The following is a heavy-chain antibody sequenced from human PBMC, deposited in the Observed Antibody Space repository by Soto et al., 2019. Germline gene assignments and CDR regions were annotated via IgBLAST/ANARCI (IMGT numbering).Heavy chain of an antibody. CDR2: INHSGST. CDR3: AREGSGSYSAFDY. CDR1: GGSFSGYY. Sequence: QVQLQQWGAGLLKPSETLSLTCAVYGGSFSGYYWSWIRQPPGKGLEWIGEINHSGSTNYNPSLKSRVPISVGTAKNQFSLKLSSVTAAATAVYYCAREGSGSYSAFDYWGQGTLVTVSS. D-gene: IGHD1-26*01. J-gene: IGHJ4*02. V-gene: IGHV4-34*01.